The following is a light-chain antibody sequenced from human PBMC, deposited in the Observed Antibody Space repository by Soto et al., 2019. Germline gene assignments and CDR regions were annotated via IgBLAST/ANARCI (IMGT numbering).Light chain of an antibody. Sequence: IQLTQSPSSLSASVGDSVTITCRASQGISIYLAWYQQKPGKAPNLLIYGASSLQSGVPSRFSGSGSGTDFTLTINSLQAEDVATYYGQQTRSYPSTFGGGTKVDI. V-gene: IGKV1-9*01. CDR1: QGISIY. CDR2: GAS. CDR3: QQTRSYPST. J-gene: IGKJ4*01.